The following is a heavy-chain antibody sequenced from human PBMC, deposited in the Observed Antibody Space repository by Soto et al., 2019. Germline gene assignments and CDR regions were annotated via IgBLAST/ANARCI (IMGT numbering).Heavy chain of an antibody. CDR1: GDSVSSNGAA. Sequence: PSQTLSLTCAIPGDSVSSNGAAWSWIRQSPSRGLEWLGRTYYRSKWFNDYAVSVYSRITINPDTSKNQFSLQLNSVTPEDTAVYYCAKEGPGAVAGTSYYYNIMDVWGQGTTVTVSS. V-gene: IGHV6-1*01. J-gene: IGHJ6*02. CDR2: TYYRSKWFN. D-gene: IGHD6-19*01. CDR3: AKEGPGAVAGTSYYYNIMDV.